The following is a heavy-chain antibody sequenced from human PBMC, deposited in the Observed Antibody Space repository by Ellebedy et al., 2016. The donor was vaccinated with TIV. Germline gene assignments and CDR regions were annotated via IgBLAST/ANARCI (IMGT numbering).Heavy chain of an antibody. Sequence: GESLKISCSASGFTFSHYAMHWVRQAPGKGLEYVSAMNNNGGNTYYADPVKGRLTISRDNSKNTLYLQMNSLRPEDTAMYYCVKDRGDIIRDFDYWGQGTLVTVSS. CDR1: GFTFSHYA. CDR2: MNNNGGNT. D-gene: IGHD2-21*02. J-gene: IGHJ4*02. V-gene: IGHV3-64D*06. CDR3: VKDRGDIIRDFDY.